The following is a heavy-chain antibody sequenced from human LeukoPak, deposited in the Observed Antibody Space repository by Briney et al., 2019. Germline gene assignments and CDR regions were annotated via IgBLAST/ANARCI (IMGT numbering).Heavy chain of an antibody. CDR3: VKEGLVLRYFDWFRGSYYFDY. Sequence: GGSLRLSCSASGFTFSSYAMHWVRQAPGKGLEYVSAISSNGGSTYYADSVKGRFTISRDNSKNTLYLQMRSLRAEDTAVYYCVKEGLVLRYFDWFRGSYYFDYWGQGTLVTVSS. CDR2: ISSNGGST. D-gene: IGHD3-9*01. J-gene: IGHJ4*02. V-gene: IGHV3-64D*06. CDR1: GFTFSSYA.